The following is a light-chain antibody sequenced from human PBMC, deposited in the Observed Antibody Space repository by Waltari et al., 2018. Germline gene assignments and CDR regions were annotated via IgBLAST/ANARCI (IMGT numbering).Light chain of an antibody. Sequence: DIQMTQSPSSLSASVGDRVTITCRASQSVSNYLNWYQQKPGKAPELLISAASSLQSGVPSRFSGSGSGTDFTLIISSLQPEDFASYFCQQTYSTLWTFGQGTKVEIK. J-gene: IGKJ1*01. CDR2: AAS. V-gene: IGKV1-39*01. CDR3: QQTYSTLWT. CDR1: QSVSNY.